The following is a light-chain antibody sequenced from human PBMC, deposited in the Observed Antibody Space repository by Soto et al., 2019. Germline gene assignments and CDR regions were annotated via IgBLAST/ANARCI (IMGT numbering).Light chain of an antibody. CDR1: QSVSSSF. J-gene: IGKJ1*01. V-gene: IGKV3-20*01. CDR2: STS. Sequence: EVVLTQSPGTLSLSPGDRATLSCRASQSVSSSFLAWYLQKPGQAPRLLIYSTSSRATGIPDRFSGSASGTDFTLPISRLEPEDFAVYYCQQYGSSPWTFGQGTRVEIK. CDR3: QQYGSSPWT.